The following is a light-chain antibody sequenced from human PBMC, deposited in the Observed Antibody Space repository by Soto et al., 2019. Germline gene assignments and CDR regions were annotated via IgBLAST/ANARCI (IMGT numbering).Light chain of an antibody. CDR2: DAS. CDR3: QQYYSYPYT. J-gene: IGKJ2*01. CDR1: QGIRSW. Sequence: DIQMTQSPSSVSAFVGDRVTLTCRASQGIRSWLAWYQQKPGKAPKLLIYDASTLQSGVPSRFSGGGSGTDFTLTISCLQSEDFATYYCQQYYSYPYTFGQGTKVDIK. V-gene: IGKV1-12*01.